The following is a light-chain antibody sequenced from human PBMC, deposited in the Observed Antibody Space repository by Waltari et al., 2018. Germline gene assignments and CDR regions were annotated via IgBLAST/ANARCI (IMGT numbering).Light chain of an antibody. V-gene: IGKV3-11*01. Sequence: EVVLTQSPATLSLSPGERATISCRASQSVSVYLACYQQKPGQAPRLLIYDASDRATGAPARFSCSGCGTDFTLAISSLEPEDFAVYYCQQRTDRPPVTFGQGTRVEMK. CDR3: QQRTDRPPVT. CDR2: DAS. CDR1: QSVSVY. J-gene: IGKJ1*01.